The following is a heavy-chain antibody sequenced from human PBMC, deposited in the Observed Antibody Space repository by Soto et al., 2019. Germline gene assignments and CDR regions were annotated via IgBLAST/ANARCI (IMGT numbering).Heavy chain of an antibody. D-gene: IGHD2-15*01. CDR2: IYKSTTT. CDR1: GDSISTVDYF. V-gene: IGHV4-30-4*01. Sequence: SETLSLTCSVSGDSISTVDYFWAWIRQPPGQALEYIGYIYKSTTTYYNPSFESRVAIFLDTSKSQFSLNVTSVTAADTAVYFCARGRYCLTGRCFPNWFDSWGQGTLVTVSS. CDR3: ARGRYCLTGRCFPNWFDS. J-gene: IGHJ5*01.